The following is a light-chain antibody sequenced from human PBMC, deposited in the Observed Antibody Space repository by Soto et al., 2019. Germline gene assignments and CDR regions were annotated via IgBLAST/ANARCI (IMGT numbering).Light chain of an antibody. V-gene: IGKV3-20*01. J-gene: IGKJ1*01. CDR1: QTVSSNY. CDR3: QQYGSSGT. CDR2: AAS. Sequence: EIVLTQSPGTLSLSPGERATLSCRASQTVSSNYLAWYQQKPGQAPRLLIYAASTRATGIPDRFSGSGSGTDFTLSISRLEPEDLAVYYCQQYGSSGTFGQGTKVE.